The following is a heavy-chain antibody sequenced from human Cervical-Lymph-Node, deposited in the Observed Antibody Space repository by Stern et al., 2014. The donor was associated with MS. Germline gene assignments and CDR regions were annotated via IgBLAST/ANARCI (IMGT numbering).Heavy chain of an antibody. D-gene: IGHD3-22*01. CDR3: AREGVGHYDSSGYHFDS. CDR2: ITPGGGIT. V-gene: IGHV1-46*01. J-gene: IGHJ4*02. CDR1: GYTFTTYY. Sequence: QVQLVESGAEVKKPGASVKVSCKASGYTFTTYYMHWVRQAPGQGLEWIGIITPGGGITGYAQKFQGRVTMTRDTSTSTVYMELSSLRSEDTAMYYCAREGVGHYDSSGYHFDSWAQGTLVTVAS.